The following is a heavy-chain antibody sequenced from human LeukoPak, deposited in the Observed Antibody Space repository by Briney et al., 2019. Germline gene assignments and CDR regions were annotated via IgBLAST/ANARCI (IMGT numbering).Heavy chain of an antibody. CDR2: ISYDGSNK. CDR1: GFTFSSYA. D-gene: IGHD1-26*01. Sequence: SLRLSCAASGFTFSSYAMHWVRQAPGKGLEWVAVISYDGSNKYYADSVKGRFPISRDNSKNTLYLQMNSLRAEDTAVYYCAREDVSRSGSGSYYYYGMDVWGQRTTVTVSS. V-gene: IGHV3-30-3*01. CDR3: AREDVSRSGSGSYYYYGMDV. J-gene: IGHJ6*02.